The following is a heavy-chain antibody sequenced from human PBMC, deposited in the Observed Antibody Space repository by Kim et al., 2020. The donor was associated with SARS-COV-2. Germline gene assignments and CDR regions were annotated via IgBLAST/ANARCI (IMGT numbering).Heavy chain of an antibody. CDR2: I. Sequence: IYNADDVKGRFTITRDNAKNSLYLQMNSLRAEDTAVYYCARGAGSNWFDPWGQGTLVTVSS. J-gene: IGHJ5*02. V-gene: IGHV3-48*04. CDR3: ARGAGSNWFDP.